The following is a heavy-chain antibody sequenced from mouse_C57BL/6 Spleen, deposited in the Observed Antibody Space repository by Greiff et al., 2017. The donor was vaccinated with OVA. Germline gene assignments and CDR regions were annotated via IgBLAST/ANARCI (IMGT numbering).Heavy chain of an antibody. V-gene: IGHV3-6*01. D-gene: IGHD4-1*01. Sequence: EVQVVESGPGLVKPSQSLSLSCSASGYSITSGYYWYLIRQFPGNKLEWMGYLSYDGSNNYNPSLKNRISITRDTSTNQLFLKLNSVTTEDTATYYCASEENWGFDCWGKGTTLTVAS. CDR1: GYSITSGYY. CDR3: ASEENWGFDC. CDR2: LSYDGSN. J-gene: IGHJ2*01.